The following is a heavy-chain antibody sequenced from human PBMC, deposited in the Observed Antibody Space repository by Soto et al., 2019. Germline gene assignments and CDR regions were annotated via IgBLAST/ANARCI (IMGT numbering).Heavy chain of an antibody. D-gene: IGHD6-13*01. J-gene: IGHJ4*02. V-gene: IGHV1-3*01. Sequence: ASVKVSCKASGYTFTSYAIHWVRQAPGQRLEWMGWINAGNGNTKYSQKFQGRVTITRDTSASTAYMELSSLRSEDTAVYYCARGAGYSSSWYNYWGQGTLVTVSS. CDR2: INAGNGNT. CDR3: ARGAGYSSSWYNY. CDR1: GYTFTSYA.